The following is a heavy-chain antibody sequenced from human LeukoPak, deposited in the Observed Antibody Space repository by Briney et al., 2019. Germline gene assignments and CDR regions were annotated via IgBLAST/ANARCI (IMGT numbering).Heavy chain of an antibody. CDR2: ISGSGGST. D-gene: IGHD6-13*01. CDR1: GFTFSSYA. V-gene: IGHV3-23*01. CDR3: AKKFRDVAAAGTYYFDY. J-gene: IGHJ4*02. Sequence: GGSLRLSCAASGFTFSSYAMSWDRQAPGKGLEWVSAISGSGGSTYYADSVKGRFTISRDNSKNTLYLQMNSLRAEDTAVYYCAKKFRDVAAAGTYYFDYWGQGTLVTVSS.